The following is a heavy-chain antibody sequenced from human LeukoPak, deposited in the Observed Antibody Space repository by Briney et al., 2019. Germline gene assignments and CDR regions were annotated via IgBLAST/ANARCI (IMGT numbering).Heavy chain of an antibody. CDR2: IIPIFGTA. J-gene: IGHJ6*03. CDR3: ARGDTAMGNYYCYMDV. V-gene: IGHV1-69*05. D-gene: IGHD5-18*01. Sequence: ASVKVSCKASGGTFSSYAISWVRQAPGQGLEWMGGIIPIFGTANYAQKFQGRVTITTDESTSTAYMELSSLRSEDTAVYYCARGDTAMGNYYCYMDVWGKGTTVTVSS. CDR1: GGTFSSYA.